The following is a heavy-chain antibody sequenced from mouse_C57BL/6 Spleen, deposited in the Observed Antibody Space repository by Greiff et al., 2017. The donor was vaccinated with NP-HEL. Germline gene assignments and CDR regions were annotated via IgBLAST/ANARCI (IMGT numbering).Heavy chain of an antibody. Sequence: VQLQQPGAELVKPGASVKLSCKASGYTFTSYWMQWVKQRPGQGLEWIGEIDPSDSYTNYNQKFKGKATLTVDTSSSTAYMQLSSLTSEDSAVYYCASYYGSSYRAMDYWGQGTSVTVSS. V-gene: IGHV1-50*01. CDR1: GYTFTSYW. D-gene: IGHD1-1*01. CDR3: ASYYGSSYRAMDY. CDR2: IDPSDSYT. J-gene: IGHJ4*01.